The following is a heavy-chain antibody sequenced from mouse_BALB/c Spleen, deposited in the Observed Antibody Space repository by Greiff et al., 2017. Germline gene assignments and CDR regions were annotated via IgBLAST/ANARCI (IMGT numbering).Heavy chain of an antibody. V-gene: IGHV1-5*01. J-gene: IGHJ4*01. CDR3: TRGYDGYAMDY. CDR1: GYSFTSYW. CDR2: IYPGNSDT. D-gene: IGHD2-2*01. Sequence: VQLQQSGTVLARPGASVKMSCKASGYSFTSYWMHWVKQRPGQGLEWIGAIYPGNSDTSYNQKFKGKAKLTAVTSASTAYMELSSLTNEDSAVYYGTRGYDGYAMDYWGQGTSVTVSA.